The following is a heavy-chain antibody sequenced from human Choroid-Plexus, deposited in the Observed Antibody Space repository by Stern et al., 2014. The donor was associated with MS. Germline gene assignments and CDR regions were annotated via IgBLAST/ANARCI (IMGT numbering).Heavy chain of an antibody. J-gene: IGHJ1*01. D-gene: IGHD1/OR15-1a*01. V-gene: IGHV3-30*03. CDR3: XKDRXXXXXXXXX. CDR2: ISYDGSDK. CDR1: GFTFSNFG. Sequence: VQLXXXGGGVAQPGRPLILSCAASGFTFSNFGMHWVRQAPGKGLEWVALISYDGSDKYYADSVKGRFTIFRXXSKNTXXXXXNSLXXXXXXXXXXXKDRXXXXXXXXXWG.